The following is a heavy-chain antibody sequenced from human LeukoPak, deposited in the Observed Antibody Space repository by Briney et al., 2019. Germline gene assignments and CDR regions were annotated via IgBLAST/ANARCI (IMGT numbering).Heavy chain of an antibody. J-gene: IGHJ6*02. CDR2: INHSGST. D-gene: IGHD2-15*01. V-gene: IGHV4-34*01. Sequence: SETLPLTCAVYGGSFSGYYWSWIRQPPGKGLEWIGEINHSGSTNYNPSLKSRVTISVDTSKNQFSLKLSSVTAADTAVYYCARGRRVVVVVAAAPRYYYYGMDVWGQGTTVTVSS. CDR1: GGSFSGYY. CDR3: ARGRRVVVVVAAAPRYYYYGMDV.